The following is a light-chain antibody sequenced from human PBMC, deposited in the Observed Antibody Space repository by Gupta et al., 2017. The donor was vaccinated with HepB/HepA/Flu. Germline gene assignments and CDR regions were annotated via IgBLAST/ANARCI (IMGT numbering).Light chain of an antibody. Sequence: QSVLTQPPSVSAAPGQKVTISCSGSSSNIGNNYVSWYQQLPGTATKLLIYENNKRPSGIPDRFSGYQAGTSAKPGINVLQTGEEADYSGGAWARRISAGVVGGGTKLTVL. V-gene: IGLV1-51*02. CDR1: SSNIGNNY. J-gene: IGLJ2*01. CDR2: ENN. CDR3: GAWARRISAGV.